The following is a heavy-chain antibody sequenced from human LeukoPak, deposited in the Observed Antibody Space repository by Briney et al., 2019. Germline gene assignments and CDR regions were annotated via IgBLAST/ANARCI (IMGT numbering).Heavy chain of an antibody. D-gene: IGHD5-12*01. Sequence: GRSLRLSCAASGFTFSSYGMHWVRQAPGKGLEWVAVIWYDGSNKYYADSVEGRFTISRDNSKNTLYLQMNSLRAEDTAVYYCAKDGERYSGYERGIDYWGQGTLVTVSS. V-gene: IGHV3-33*06. CDR3: AKDGERYSGYERGIDY. CDR1: GFTFSSYG. J-gene: IGHJ4*02. CDR2: IWYDGSNK.